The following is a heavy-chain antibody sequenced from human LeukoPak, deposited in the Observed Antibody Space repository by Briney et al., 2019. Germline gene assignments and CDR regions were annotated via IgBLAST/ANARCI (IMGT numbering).Heavy chain of an antibody. J-gene: IGHJ4*02. V-gene: IGHV1-69*13. CDR2: IIPIFGTA. CDR3: ASSGSIAVAAPIGTPHDY. CDR1: GYTFTSYG. D-gene: IGHD6-19*01. Sequence: GASVKVSCKASGYTFTSYGISWVRQAPGQGLEWMGGIIPIFGTANYAQKFQGRVTITADESTSTAYMELSSLRSEDTAVYYCASSGSIAVAAPIGTPHDYWGQGTLVTVSS.